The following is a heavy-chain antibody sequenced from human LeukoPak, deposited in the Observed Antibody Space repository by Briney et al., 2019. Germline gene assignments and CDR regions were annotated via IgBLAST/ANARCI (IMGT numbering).Heavy chain of an antibody. CDR3: ARGPVPAASYYYYYIDV. D-gene: IGHD2-2*01. CDR1: GGSISSGGYY. CDR2: IYYSGST. J-gene: IGHJ6*03. Sequence: SQTLSLTCTVSGGSISSGGYYWSWIRQHPGKGLEWIGYIYYSGSTYYNPSLKSRVTISVDTSKNQFSLKLSSVTAADTAVYYCARGPVPAASYYYYYIDVWGKGTTVTVSS. V-gene: IGHV4-31*03.